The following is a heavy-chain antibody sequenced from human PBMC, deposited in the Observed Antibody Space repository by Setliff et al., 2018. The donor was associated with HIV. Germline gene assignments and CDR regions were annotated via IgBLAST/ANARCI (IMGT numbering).Heavy chain of an antibody. V-gene: IGHV4-59*12. J-gene: IGHJ3*02. Sequence: SETLSLTCTVSGGSISYYYWSWIRQPPGKGLEWIGYVYYSGSTNYNPSLKSRVTMSVDTSKNQFSLKLSSVTAADTAVYYCAREGTWNYYDTSGSPDAFDIWGQGTMVTVSS. CDR2: VYYSGST. CDR3: AREGTWNYYDTSGSPDAFDI. D-gene: IGHD3-22*01. CDR1: GGSISYYY.